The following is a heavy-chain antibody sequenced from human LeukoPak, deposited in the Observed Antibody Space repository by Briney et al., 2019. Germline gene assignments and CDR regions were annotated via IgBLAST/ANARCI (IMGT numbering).Heavy chain of an antibody. D-gene: IGHD3-10*01. CDR1: GGSISSSSYY. J-gene: IGHJ3*02. CDR2: ISHSGTT. CDR3: ARRKLDSSYYYDSGPWRDPFDI. V-gene: IGHV4-39*01. Sequence: PSETLSLTCTVSGGSISSSSYYWGWIRQPPGKGLEWIGSISHSGTTYYSPSLMSRVTISLDTSKNQFSLKLTSVTAADTAVYYCARRKLDSSYYYDSGPWRDPFDIWGQGTMVTVSS.